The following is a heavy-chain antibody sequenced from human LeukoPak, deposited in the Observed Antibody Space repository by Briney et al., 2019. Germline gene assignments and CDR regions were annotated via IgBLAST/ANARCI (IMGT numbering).Heavy chain of an antibody. CDR1: GCSISTYY. CDR3: ARRVATKPKYGFDS. D-gene: IGHD5-24*01. Sequence: PSETLSLTCTVSGCSISTYYWTWIRQSPGKRLEWIGFIYYSGITKYTPSLESRVTISPDASKNQFSLRLSSVTAADTAVYYCARRVATKPKYGFDSWGQGTLVTVSS. J-gene: IGHJ4*02. V-gene: IGHV4-59*08. CDR2: IYYSGIT.